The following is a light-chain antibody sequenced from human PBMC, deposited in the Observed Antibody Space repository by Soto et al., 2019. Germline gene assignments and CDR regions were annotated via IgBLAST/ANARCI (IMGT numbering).Light chain of an antibody. CDR3: MQGLQTFYT. J-gene: IGKJ2*01. CDR1: QSLLHSNGYTY. Sequence: DIVMTQSPLSLPVTPGEPASISCRSSQSLLHSNGYTYLDWYLQKPGQSPQLLIYLGFNRASGVPDRFSGSGSGTYFTLKISRVEADDVGVYYCMQGLQTFYTFGQGTKLEIK. V-gene: IGKV2-28*01. CDR2: LGF.